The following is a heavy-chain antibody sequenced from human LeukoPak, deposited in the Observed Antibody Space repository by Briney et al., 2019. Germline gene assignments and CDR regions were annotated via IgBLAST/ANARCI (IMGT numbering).Heavy chain of an antibody. V-gene: IGHV3-23*01. CDR3: AKGGRSSPFDY. CDR2: ISGSGGTT. Sequence: PGGSLRLSCAASGFRFSTYSMSWVRQAPGKGLEWVSVISGSGGTTYYADSVKGRFTISRDNSKNTLYLQMNSLRVEDSALYYCAKGGRSSPFDYWGQGTLVTVSS. D-gene: IGHD6-6*01. J-gene: IGHJ4*02. CDR1: GFRFSTYS.